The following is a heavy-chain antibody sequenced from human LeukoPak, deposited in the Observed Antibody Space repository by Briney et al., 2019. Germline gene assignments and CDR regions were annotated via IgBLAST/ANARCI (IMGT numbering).Heavy chain of an antibody. Sequence: GGSLRLSCAASGFTFSTYAMSWVRQAPGKGLEWVSGISGSGDSTNYAGSVKGRFTISRDNSKNTQYLQMNSLRAEDTAVYYCAGGSYNPFDYWGQGTLVTVSS. CDR2: ISGSGDST. D-gene: IGHD3-16*01. V-gene: IGHV3-23*01. J-gene: IGHJ4*02. CDR3: AGGSYNPFDY. CDR1: GFTFSTYA.